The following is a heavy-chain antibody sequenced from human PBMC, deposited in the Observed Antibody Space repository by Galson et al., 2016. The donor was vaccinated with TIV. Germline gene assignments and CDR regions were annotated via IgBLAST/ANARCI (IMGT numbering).Heavy chain of an antibody. CDR3: SRGDNPVPSFYFDY. V-gene: IGHV3-74*01. J-gene: IGHJ4*02. Sequence: SLRLSCAASGFTFSNYWMHWVRQVPGKGLVWVSRINTDGSTATYVDSVEGRFTISRDNAKNKLFLQMTSLRAEDTAVYYCSRGDNPVPSFYFDYWGQGTLVTVSS. CDR1: GFTFSNYW. D-gene: IGHD2-2*01. CDR2: INTDGSTA.